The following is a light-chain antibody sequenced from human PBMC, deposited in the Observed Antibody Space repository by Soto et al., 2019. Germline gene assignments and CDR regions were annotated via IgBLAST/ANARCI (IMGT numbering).Light chain of an antibody. V-gene: IGLV8-61*01. Sequence: QTVVTQEPSFSVSPGGTVTLTCGLSSGSVSTSYYPSWYQQIPGQAPRTLIYSTNTRSSGVPDRFSGSILGNRAALTIAGAQADDESDYYCVLYMGSGIWVFGGGTKLTV. CDR3: VLYMGSGIWV. CDR2: STN. J-gene: IGLJ3*02. CDR1: SGSVSTSYY.